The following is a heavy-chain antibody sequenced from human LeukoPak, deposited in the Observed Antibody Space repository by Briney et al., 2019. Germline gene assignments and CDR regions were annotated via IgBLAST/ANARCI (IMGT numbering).Heavy chain of an antibody. CDR2: IYYSGST. CDR1: GGSISSSSYY. CDR3: ARGASSFDY. Sequence: SETLSLTCTVSGGSISSSSYYWGWIRQPPGKGLEWIGYIYYSGSTNYNPSLKSRVTISVDTSKNQFSLKLSSVTAADTAVYYCARGASSFDYWGQGTLVTVSS. J-gene: IGHJ4*02. V-gene: IGHV4-61*05.